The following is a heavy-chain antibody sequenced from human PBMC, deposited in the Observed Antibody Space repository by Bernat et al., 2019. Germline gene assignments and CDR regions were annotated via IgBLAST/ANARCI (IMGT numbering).Heavy chain of an antibody. CDR3: AKYCSGSSCLYNWFDP. Sequence: QVQLQQSGPGLVKPSETLSLTCTVSGGSVSSGNYYWSWIRQPPGKGLEWIGYIYYSGGTNYNPSLKSRVTISVDTTKNQFSLKLSSVTAADTAVYYCAKYCSGSSCLYNWFDPWGQGTLVTVSS. CDR1: GGSVSSGNYY. J-gene: IGHJ5*02. CDR2: IYYSGGT. V-gene: IGHV4-61*01. D-gene: IGHD2-15*01.